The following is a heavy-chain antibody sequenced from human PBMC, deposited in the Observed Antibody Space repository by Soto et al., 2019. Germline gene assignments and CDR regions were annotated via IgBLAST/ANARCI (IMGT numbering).Heavy chain of an antibody. D-gene: IGHD6-19*01. CDR2: ISGRTGDT. CDR1: GLNFTKHP. Sequence: PGGSLRLSCEASGLNFTKHPMIWVRQGPGKGLEWVAAISGRTGDTAYADSVRGRSTLSRDSSKNTLYLQMDRLRVDDTAVYFSARDASGPFDYWGQGTLVTVSS. J-gene: IGHJ4*02. V-gene: IGHV3-23*01. CDR3: ARDASGPFDY.